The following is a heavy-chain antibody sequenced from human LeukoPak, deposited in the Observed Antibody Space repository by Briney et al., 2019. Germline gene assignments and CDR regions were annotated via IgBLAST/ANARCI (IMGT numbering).Heavy chain of an antibody. CDR2: ISSSSSYI. J-gene: IGHJ4*02. D-gene: IGHD1-26*01. CDR1: GFTFSSYS. V-gene: IGHV3-21*01. Sequence: PGGSLRLSCAASGFTFSSYSMNWVRQAPGKGLEWVSSISSSSSYIYYADSVKGRFTISRDNAKNSLYLQMNSLRAEDTAVYYCARGSVGAPFDFDYWGQGTLVTVSS. CDR3: ARGSVGAPFDFDY.